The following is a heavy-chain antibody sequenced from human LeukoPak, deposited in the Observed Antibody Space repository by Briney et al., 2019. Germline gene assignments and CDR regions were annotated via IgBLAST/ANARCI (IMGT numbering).Heavy chain of an antibody. J-gene: IGHJ4*02. CDR2: IYNGDST. Sequence: GGSLRLSCAASGFTVSSTYMTWVRQAPGKGLEWVLVIYNGDSTNYADSVKGRFTISRDNSKNTLYLQMNSLRADDTAVYYCARGIQWLVFDYWGQGTLVTVSS. CDR3: ARGIQWLVFDY. D-gene: IGHD6-19*01. V-gene: IGHV3-53*01. CDR1: GFTVSSTY.